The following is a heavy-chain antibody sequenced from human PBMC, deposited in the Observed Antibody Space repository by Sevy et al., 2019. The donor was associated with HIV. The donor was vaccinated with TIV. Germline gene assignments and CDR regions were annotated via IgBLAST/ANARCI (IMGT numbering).Heavy chain of an antibody. V-gene: IGHV3-7*01. J-gene: IGHJ4*02. CDR1: GFSLNSFW. CDR2: INQNGSVP. D-gene: IGHD2-15*01. CDR3: VRAVATNGSF. Sequence: GGSRLSCAASGFSLNSFWMNWVRQPPGKGLEWVANINQNGSVPYYVDSVKGRFTISRDNSRNLLYLQMTSLRVEDTALYYCVRAVATNGSFWGQGTLVTVSS.